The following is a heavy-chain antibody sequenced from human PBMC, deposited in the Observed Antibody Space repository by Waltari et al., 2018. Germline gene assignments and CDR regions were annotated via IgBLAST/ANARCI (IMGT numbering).Heavy chain of an antibody. V-gene: IGHV3-43*01. Sequence: EVQLVESGGVVTQPGGSLRLSCAASGFRFQAYTIHWVRQVSGKGLASVSTVNLDSLNTFYADSVKGRFTNSRDYSKQSMYLGMDSPRTEDTALYYCARDPTQGRAYSDKWGQGTPDTVS. CDR1: GFRFQAYT. J-gene: IGHJ4*02. CDR2: VNLDSLNT. CDR3: ARDPTQGRAYSDK.